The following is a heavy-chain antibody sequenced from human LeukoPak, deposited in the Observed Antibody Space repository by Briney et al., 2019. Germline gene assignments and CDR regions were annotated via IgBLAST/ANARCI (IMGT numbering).Heavy chain of an antibody. D-gene: IGHD5-18*01. CDR3: AKGNGYSYGRYYFDY. V-gene: IGHV3-23*01. Sequence: SGGSLRLSCAASGFTFSSYAKGWVRQAPGKGLEWVSAITASGGNTYYADSVKGRFTISRDNSKNTLYLQVNSLSAEATAVPYCAKGNGYSYGRYYFDYWGQGTVVTVSS. CDR1: GFTFSSYA. CDR2: ITASGGNT. J-gene: IGHJ4*02.